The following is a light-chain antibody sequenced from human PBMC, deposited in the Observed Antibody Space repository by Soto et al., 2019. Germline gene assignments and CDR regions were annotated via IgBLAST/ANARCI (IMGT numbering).Light chain of an antibody. J-gene: IGKJ4*01. Sequence: DIQMTQSPSSVSASVGDRVTITCRASQDINMWLAWYQQKPGKTPKLLIYATSSLQSGVPSRFSGSGSGTDFTLTISSLQPEDFATYYCQQANSFPHTLGGGTRVEIK. CDR3: QQANSFPHT. CDR2: ATS. CDR1: QDINMW. V-gene: IGKV1-12*01.